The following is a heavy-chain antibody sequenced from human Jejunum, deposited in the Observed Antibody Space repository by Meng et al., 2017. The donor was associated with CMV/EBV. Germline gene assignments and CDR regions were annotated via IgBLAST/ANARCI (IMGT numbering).Heavy chain of an antibody. CDR2: IYHSGST. J-gene: IGHJ4*02. CDR3: ARADKVRFDY. CDR1: GGSMSSTNW. V-gene: IGHV4-4*02. Sequence: QVKLSGSGPGRVKHSGTLSLTCDVSGGSMSSTNWWSWVRQPPGKGLEWIGEIYHSGSTNYNPSLKSRVSISVDKSKNQFSLKLSSVTAADTAVYYCARADKVRFDYWGQGTLVTVSS.